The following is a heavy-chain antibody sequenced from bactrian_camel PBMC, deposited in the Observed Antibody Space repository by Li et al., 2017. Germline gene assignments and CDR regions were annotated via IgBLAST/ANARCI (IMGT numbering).Heavy chain of an antibody. CDR3: ASSLSH. V-gene: IGHV3S57*01. J-gene: IGHJ4*01. CDR2: VESGTST. CDR1: GYSSSSYV. Sequence: VQLVESGGGSVQAGGSLRLSCAIYGYSSSSYVMAWFRQAPGKEREGVAGVESGTSTRYAESVAGRFSISIDNAKRILYLQMNRLKPEDSGTYYCASSLSHWAQGTQVTVS. D-gene: IGHD1*01.